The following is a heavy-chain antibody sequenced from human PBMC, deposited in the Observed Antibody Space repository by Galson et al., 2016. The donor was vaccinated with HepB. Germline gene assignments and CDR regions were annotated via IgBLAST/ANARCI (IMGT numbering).Heavy chain of an antibody. V-gene: IGHV5-51*01. CDR3: ARHMSWIFGGQWGAFDI. J-gene: IGHJ3*02. D-gene: IGHD3-10*01. CDR2: IYPGDSDT. Sequence: QSGAEVKKPGESLKISCKGSGYSFTNYWIGWVRQMPGKGLEWMGIIYPGDSDTRYSPSFQGQVTISVDKSINTAYLQWSSLKTSDTAMYYCARHMSWIFGGQWGAFDIWGQGTMVTVSS. CDR1: GYSFTNYW.